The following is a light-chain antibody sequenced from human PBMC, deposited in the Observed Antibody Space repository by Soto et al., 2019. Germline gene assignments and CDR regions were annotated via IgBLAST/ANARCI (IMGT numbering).Light chain of an antibody. CDR3: QQYHTDWT. CDR1: QSISSW. Sequence: DIQMTQSPSTLSASAGDRVTITCRASQSISSWLAWYQQKPGKAPKLLIYKTSSLKSGVPSRFSGRGSGTEFTLTISSLQTDDFATYYCQQYHTDWTFGQGTKVEIK. J-gene: IGKJ1*01. V-gene: IGKV1-5*03. CDR2: KTS.